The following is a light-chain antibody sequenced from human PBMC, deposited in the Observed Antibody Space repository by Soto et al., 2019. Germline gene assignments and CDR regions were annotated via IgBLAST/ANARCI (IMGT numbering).Light chain of an antibody. V-gene: IGLV2-8*01. CDR1: SSDVGAYNF. Sequence: QSALTQPPSASGSPGQSVTISCTGTSSDVGAYNFVSWFQQHPGKAPKLMIYDVSKRPSGVPDRFSGSKSDNTASLTVYGLQAEDEGDYYCSSYTSSSTKVFGTGTKLTVL. CDR2: DVS. CDR3: SSYTSSSTKV. J-gene: IGLJ1*01.